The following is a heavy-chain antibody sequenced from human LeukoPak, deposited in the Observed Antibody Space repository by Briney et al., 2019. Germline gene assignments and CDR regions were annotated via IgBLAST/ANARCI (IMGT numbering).Heavy chain of an antibody. D-gene: IGHD2-21*02. CDR1: GFTFSDYY. CDR2: VIGDGTVT. Sequence: GGSLRLSCAASGFTFSDYYMSWIRQAPGKGLVWVSRVIGDGTVTTYADSVKGRFTVSRDNAKNTLYLQMNSLRAEDTAVYFCTRAVVVTASDSWGQGALVTVSS. CDR3: TRAVVVTASDS. J-gene: IGHJ4*02. V-gene: IGHV3-74*01.